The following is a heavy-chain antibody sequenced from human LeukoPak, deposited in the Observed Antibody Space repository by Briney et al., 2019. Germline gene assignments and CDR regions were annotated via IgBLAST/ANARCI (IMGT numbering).Heavy chain of an antibody. CDR2: IRYDGTNK. D-gene: IGHD1-26*01. Sequence: RPGGSLRLSCAASGFTFRSYGMHWVRQAPGKGLERVAIIRYDGTNKYYTDSVKGRFTISRDNSKNTLYLQMNSLRAEDTAVYYCAKGRGWEASYYYYYMDVWGKGTTVTISS. CDR1: GFTFRSYG. J-gene: IGHJ6*03. V-gene: IGHV3-30*02. CDR3: AKGRGWEASYYYYYMDV.